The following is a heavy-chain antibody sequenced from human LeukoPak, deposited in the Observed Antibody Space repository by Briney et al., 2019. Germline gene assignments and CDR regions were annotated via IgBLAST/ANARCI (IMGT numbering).Heavy chain of an antibody. Sequence: ASVKVSCKASGYTFTGCYMHWVRQAPGQGLEWMGWINPNSGGTNYAQKFQGRVTMTRDTSISTAYMELSRLRSDDTAVYYCARYVLLGGPYYYGMDVWGQGTTVTVSS. CDR3: ARYVLLGGPYYYGMDV. J-gene: IGHJ6*02. CDR1: GYTFTGCY. D-gene: IGHD3-9*01. V-gene: IGHV1-2*02. CDR2: INPNSGGT.